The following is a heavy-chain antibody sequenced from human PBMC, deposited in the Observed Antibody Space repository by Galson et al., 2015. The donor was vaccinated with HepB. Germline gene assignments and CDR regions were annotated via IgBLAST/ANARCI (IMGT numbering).Heavy chain of an antibody. Sequence: SLRLSCAASGFTFADYAMHWVRQAPGKGLEWVSGISWNSDSMDYADSVKGRFTISRDNSKNTLYLQMNSLRPEDTAVFYCAKVRYDYYGTDVWGQGTTVTVSS. CDR3: AKVRYDYYGTDV. CDR2: ISWNSDSM. CDR1: GFTFADYA. V-gene: IGHV3-9*01. J-gene: IGHJ6*02.